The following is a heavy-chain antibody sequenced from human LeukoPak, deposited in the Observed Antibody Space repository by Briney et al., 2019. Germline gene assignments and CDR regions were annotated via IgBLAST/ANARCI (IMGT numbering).Heavy chain of an antibody. J-gene: IGHJ4*02. D-gene: IGHD5-12*01. V-gene: IGHV3-21*04. CDR1: GFTFSSYS. Sequence: PGGSLRLSCAASGFTFSSYSMNWVRQAPGKGLEWVSSISSSSSYIYYADSVKGRFTISRDNAKNSLYLQMNSLRAEDTAIYYCAKGAYDYIEMGYFDSWGQGTLVTVSS. CDR2: ISSSSSYI. CDR3: AKGAYDYIEMGYFDS.